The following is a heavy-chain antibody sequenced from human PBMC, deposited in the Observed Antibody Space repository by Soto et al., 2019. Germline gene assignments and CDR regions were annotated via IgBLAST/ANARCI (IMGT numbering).Heavy chain of an antibody. Sequence: ASVKVSCKASGYTFTSYYMHWVRQAPGQGLEWMGIINPSGGSTSYAQKFQGRVTMTRDTSTSTVYMELSSLRSEDTAVYYCARSYDSGGYYYAFDIWGQGTMVTVSS. D-gene: IGHD3-22*01. CDR3: ARSYDSGGYYYAFDI. CDR1: GYTFTSYY. V-gene: IGHV1-46*01. J-gene: IGHJ3*02. CDR2: INPSGGST.